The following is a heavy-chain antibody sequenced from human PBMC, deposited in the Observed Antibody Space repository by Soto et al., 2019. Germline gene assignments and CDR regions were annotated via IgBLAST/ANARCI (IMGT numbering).Heavy chain of an antibody. Sequence: SETLSLTCDVSGGSIRSGRFSWIWIRQPPGKGLEWIGYIYHSGSTYYNPSLKSRVTISVDRSKNQFSLKLSSVTAADTAVYYCARVPDRWGQGTLVTVS. D-gene: IGHD2-2*01. J-gene: IGHJ5*02. CDR3: ARVPDR. V-gene: IGHV4-30-2*01. CDR1: GGSIRSGRFS. CDR2: IYHSGST.